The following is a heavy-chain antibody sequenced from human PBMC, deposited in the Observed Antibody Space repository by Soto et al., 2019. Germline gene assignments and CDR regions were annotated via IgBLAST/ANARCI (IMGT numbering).Heavy chain of an antibody. D-gene: IGHD2-15*01. J-gene: IGHJ4*02. V-gene: IGHV4-59*01. CDR3: ASRYCSGGTCYGRSVPYYFDY. CDR1: GGSFSGFY. Sequence: SEPLSLTCAVYGGSFSGFYWRWIRQPPGKGLECIGYIYFSGSTNYSPSLKSRLTISVDTSKNQFSLKLSSMTSEDTAVYYCASRYCSGGTCYGRSVPYYFDYWGPGTLVTVSS. CDR2: IYFSGST.